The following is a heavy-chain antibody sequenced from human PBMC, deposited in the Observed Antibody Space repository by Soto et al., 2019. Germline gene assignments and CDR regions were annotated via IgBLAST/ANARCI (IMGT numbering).Heavy chain of an antibody. CDR1: GGSISSGAYY. V-gene: IGHV4-30-4*01. Sequence: SETLSLTCTVSGGSISSGAYYWSWVRQPPGKGLEWIGYIYYSGSTYYNPSLKSRVTISVDTSKNQFSLKLSSVTATDTAVYYCARDNYGDTDYFDYWGQGTLVTVSS. J-gene: IGHJ4*02. D-gene: IGHD4-17*01. CDR2: IYYSGST. CDR3: ARDNYGDTDYFDY.